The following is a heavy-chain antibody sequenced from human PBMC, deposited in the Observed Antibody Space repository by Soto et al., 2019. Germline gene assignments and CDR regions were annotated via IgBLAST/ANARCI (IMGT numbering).Heavy chain of an antibody. J-gene: IGHJ5*02. CDR3: ARSRRYCTNGVGHFSWFDP. CDR1: ANSFTNYW. D-gene: IGHD2-8*01. CDR2: IYPGDSDT. Sequence: GESLKISCKCSANSFTNYWIGWVRQMPGKGLEWMGIIYPGDSDTSYSPSFRAQVTISADNAITTAYLQLSSLKASATVMYYCARSRRYCTNGVGHFSWFDPWGQGTLVTVSS. V-gene: IGHV5-51*01.